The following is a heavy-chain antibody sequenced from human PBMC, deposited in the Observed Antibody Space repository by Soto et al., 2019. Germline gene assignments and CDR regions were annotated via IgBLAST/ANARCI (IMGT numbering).Heavy chain of an antibody. CDR2: ISSSSSYI. Sequence: EVQLVESGGGLVKPGGSLRLSCAASGFTFSSYSMNWVRQAPGKGLEWVSSISSSSSYIYYADSVKGRFTISRDNAKNSLYLQMNSLRAEETAVYYCARDQSYGYLYYYDSSGYRFDYWGQGTLVTVSS. D-gene: IGHD3-22*01. J-gene: IGHJ4*02. CDR1: GFTFSSYS. CDR3: ARDQSYGYLYYYDSSGYRFDY. V-gene: IGHV3-21*01.